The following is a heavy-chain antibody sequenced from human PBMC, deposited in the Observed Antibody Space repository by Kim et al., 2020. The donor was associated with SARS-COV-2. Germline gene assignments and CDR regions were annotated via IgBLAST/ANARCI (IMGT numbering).Heavy chain of an antibody. Sequence: SETLSLTCTVSGGSISSCGYYWSWISQHPGKGLEWIGYIYYSGSTYSNPSLKSRVTISGDTSKNQFSLKLSSVTAADTAVYYFARSPITMIVVVDAFDIWGQGTMVTVSS. CDR1: GGSISSCGYY. CDR3: ARSPITMIVVVDAFDI. CDR2: IYYSGST. J-gene: IGHJ3*02. D-gene: IGHD3-22*01. V-gene: IGHV4-31*03.